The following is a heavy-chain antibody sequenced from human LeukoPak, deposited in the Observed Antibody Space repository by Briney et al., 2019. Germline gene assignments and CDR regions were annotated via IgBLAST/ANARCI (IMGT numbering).Heavy chain of an antibody. Sequence: SETLSLTCAVSGGSISSGGYSWSWLRQPPGKGLEWIGYIYHSGSTYYNPSLKSRVTISVDRSKNQFSLKLSSVTAADTAVYYCARAKAGGYFDYWGQGTLVTVSS. J-gene: IGHJ4*02. CDR2: IYHSGST. D-gene: IGHD6-13*01. CDR3: ARAKAGGYFDY. CDR1: GGSISSGGYS. V-gene: IGHV4-30-2*01.